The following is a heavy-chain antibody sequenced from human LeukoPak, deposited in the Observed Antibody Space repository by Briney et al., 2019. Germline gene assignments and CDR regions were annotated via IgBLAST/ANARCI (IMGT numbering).Heavy chain of an antibody. V-gene: IGHV1-8*03. J-gene: IGHJ5*02. CDR1: GYIFTSYY. D-gene: IGHD6-19*01. CDR3: ARDSSGWYHWFDP. Sequence: ASVKVSCKASGYIFTSYYIHWVRQAPGQGLEWMGWMNPNSGNTAYAQKFQGRVTITRNTPISTAYMQLNSLTSEDTAVYYCARDSSGWYHWFDPWGQGTLVTVSS. CDR2: MNPNSGNT.